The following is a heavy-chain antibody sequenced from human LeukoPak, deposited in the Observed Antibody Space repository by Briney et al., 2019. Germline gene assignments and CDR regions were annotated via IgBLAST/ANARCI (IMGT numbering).Heavy chain of an antibody. CDR1: GFTFSSYA. J-gene: IGHJ4*02. V-gene: IGHV3-23*01. CDR3: SKQRSEVVVAATNY. D-gene: IGHD2-15*01. Sequence: GGSLRLSCAASGFTFSSYAMTWVRQAPGKGLEWVSSISGGGDTTYYADSVRGRFTISRDDSKNTLSVQMNNLRAEDTAVYYCSKQRSEVVVAATNYWGQGTLVTVSS. CDR2: ISGGGDTT.